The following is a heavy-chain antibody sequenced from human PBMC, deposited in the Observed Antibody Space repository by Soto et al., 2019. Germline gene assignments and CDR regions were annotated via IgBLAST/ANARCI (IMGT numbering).Heavy chain of an antibody. V-gene: IGHV4-30-4*01. CDR2: IYYSGST. CDR3: AREDTATTFDY. CDR1: GGSISSGDYY. Sequence: PSETLSFTCTVSGGSISSGDYYWSWIRQPPGKGLEWIGYIYYSGSTYYNPSLKSRVTISVDTSKNQFSLKLSSVTAADTAVYYCAREDTATTFDYWGQGTLVTVSS. J-gene: IGHJ4*02. D-gene: IGHD5-18*01.